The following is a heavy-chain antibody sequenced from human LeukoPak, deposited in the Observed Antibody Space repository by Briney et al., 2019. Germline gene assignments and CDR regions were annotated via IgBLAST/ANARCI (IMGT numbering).Heavy chain of an antibody. Sequence: PGGSLRLSGAASGFTISYNYMSWVRQAPGKGLQWVSVIYSNTSAYYADSAKGRFTISRHNSKNTLYLQMTSLRAEDTAVYYCARDIPVDSRSSVPKPVRDSWGQGTLVTVSS. V-gene: IGHV3-53*04. CDR3: ARDIPVDSRSSVPKPVRDS. CDR1: GFTISYNY. D-gene: IGHD6-6*01. J-gene: IGHJ5*02. CDR2: IYSNTSA.